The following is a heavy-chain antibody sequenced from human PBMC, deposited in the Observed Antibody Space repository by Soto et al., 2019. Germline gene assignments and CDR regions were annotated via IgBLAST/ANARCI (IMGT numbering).Heavy chain of an antibody. D-gene: IGHD3-10*01. V-gene: IGHV1-69*13. CDR1: GGTFSSYA. CDR3: ARGKSGPAPGAWFDP. J-gene: IGHJ5*02. CDR2: IIPIFGTA. Sequence: GASVKVSCKASGGTFSSYAISWVRQAPGQGLEWMGGIIPIFGTANYAQKFQGRVTITADESTSTAYMELSSLRSEDTAVYYCARGKSGPAPGAWFDPWGQGTLVTSPQ.